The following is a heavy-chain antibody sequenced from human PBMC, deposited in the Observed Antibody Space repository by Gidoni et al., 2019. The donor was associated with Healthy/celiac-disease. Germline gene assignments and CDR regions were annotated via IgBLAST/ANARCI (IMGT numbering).Heavy chain of an antibody. CDR1: GFTFSSYA. D-gene: IGHD6-19*01. Sequence: QVQLVESGGGVVQPGRSLRLSCAASGFTFSSYAMHWVRQAPGKGREWVAVISYDGSNKYYADSVKGRFTISRDNSKNTLYLQMNSLRAEDTAVYYCARDQGIAVAGTGWFDPWGQGTLVTVSS. CDR2: ISYDGSNK. CDR3: ARDQGIAVAGTGWFDP. J-gene: IGHJ5*02. V-gene: IGHV3-30-3*01.